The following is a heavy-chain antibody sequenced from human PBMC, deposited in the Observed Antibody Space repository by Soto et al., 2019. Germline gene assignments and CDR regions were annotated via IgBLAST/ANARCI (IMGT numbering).Heavy chain of an antibody. J-gene: IGHJ4*02. D-gene: IGHD3-10*01. CDR3: AKEGGMVRARFDIGDY. CDR2: ISGSGGST. V-gene: IGHV3-23*01. Sequence: GGSLRLSCAASGFTFSSYAMSWVRQAPGKGLEWVSAISGSGGSTYYADSVKGRFTISRDNSKNTLYLQMSSLRAEDTAVYYCAKEGGMVRARFDIGDYWGQGTLVTVSS. CDR1: GFTFSSYA.